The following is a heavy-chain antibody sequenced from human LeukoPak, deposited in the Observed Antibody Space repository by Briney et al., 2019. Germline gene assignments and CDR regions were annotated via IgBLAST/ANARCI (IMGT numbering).Heavy chain of an antibody. CDR1: GGSISSYY. CDR2: IYDSGST. CDR3: ARARYIVVVVAATEFDY. D-gene: IGHD2-15*01. Sequence: PSETLSLTCTVSGGSISSYYWSWIRQPPGKGLEWIGYIYDSGSTNYNPSLKSRVTISVDTSKNQFSLKLSSVTAADTAVYYCARARYIVVVVAATEFDYWGQGTLVTVSS. J-gene: IGHJ4*02. V-gene: IGHV4-59*01.